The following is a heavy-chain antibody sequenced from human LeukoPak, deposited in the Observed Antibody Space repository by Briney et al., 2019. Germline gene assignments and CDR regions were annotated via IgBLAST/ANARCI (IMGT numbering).Heavy chain of an antibody. CDR3: ARDCPHPLYCSSTIDYYYGMDV. Sequence: PGGSLRLSCAASGFTFSSYSMNWVRQAPGKGLEWVSSISSSSSYIYYADSVKGRFTISRDNAKNSLYLQMNSLRAEDTAVYYCARDCPHPLYCSSTIDYYYGMDVWGQGTTVTVSS. V-gene: IGHV3-21*01. CDR2: ISSSSSYI. D-gene: IGHD2-2*01. J-gene: IGHJ6*02. CDR1: GFTFSSYS.